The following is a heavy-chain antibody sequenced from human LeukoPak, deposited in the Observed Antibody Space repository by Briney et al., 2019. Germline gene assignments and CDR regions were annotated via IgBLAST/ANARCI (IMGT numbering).Heavy chain of an antibody. CDR1: GFTFSSYG. J-gene: IGHJ5*02. CDR2: IRYDGSNK. Sequence: GGSLRLSCAASGFTFSSYGMHWVRQAPGKGLEWVAFIRYDGSNKYYADSVKGRFTISRDNSKNTLYLQMNSLRAEDTAVYYCAKDHIVVVPAAIGGPMWFDPWGQGTLVTVSS. D-gene: IGHD2-2*02. CDR3: AKDHIVVVPAAIGGPMWFDP. V-gene: IGHV3-30*02.